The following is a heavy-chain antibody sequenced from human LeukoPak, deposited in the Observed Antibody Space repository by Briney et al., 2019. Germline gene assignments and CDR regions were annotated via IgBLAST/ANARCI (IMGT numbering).Heavy chain of an antibody. CDR1: GYTLTELS. CDR2: FDPEDGET. CDR3: ATRSYYYDSSGYYYFDY. D-gene: IGHD3-22*01. Sequence: ASVKVSCKVSGYTLTELSMHWVRQARGKGLEGRGGFDPEDGETIYAQKFQGRVTMTEDTSTDTAYMELSSLRSEDTAVYYCATRSYYYDSSGYYYFDYWGQGTLVTVSS. J-gene: IGHJ4*02. V-gene: IGHV1-24*01.